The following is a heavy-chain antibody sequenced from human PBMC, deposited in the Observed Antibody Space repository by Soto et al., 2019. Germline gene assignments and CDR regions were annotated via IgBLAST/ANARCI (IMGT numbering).Heavy chain of an antibody. CDR2: IDWHDDK. V-gene: IGHV2-70*12. Sequence: SAPTLVNPTQTLTLTCTFSGFSLSTAGMCVNWIRQSPGKALECLALIDWHDDKFYRISLKTRLTISKDTSKNQVVLTMTSMDAEHSGTYYCAGSTTVTSRRNWSEPWGQGTLVTVSS. CDR3: AGSTTVTSRRNWSEP. J-gene: IGHJ5*02. D-gene: IGHD4-17*01. CDR1: GFSLSTAGMC.